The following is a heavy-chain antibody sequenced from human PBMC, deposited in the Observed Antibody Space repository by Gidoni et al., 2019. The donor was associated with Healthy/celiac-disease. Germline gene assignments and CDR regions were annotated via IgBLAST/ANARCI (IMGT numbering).Heavy chain of an antibody. J-gene: IGHJ4*02. Sequence: KVLEWVSYISSSCSTIYYADSVKGRFTISRDNAKNSLYLQMNSLRAEDMAVYYCAITTFYCSSTSCQNFDYWGQGTLVTVSS. CDR2: ISSSCSTI. V-gene: IGHV3-48*03. CDR3: AITTFYCSSTSCQNFDY. D-gene: IGHD2-2*01.